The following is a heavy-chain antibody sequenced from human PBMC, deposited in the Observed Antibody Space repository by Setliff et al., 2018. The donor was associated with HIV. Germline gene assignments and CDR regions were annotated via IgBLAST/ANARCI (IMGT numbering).Heavy chain of an antibody. CDR3: ASGFRATVPDY. D-gene: IGHD4-17*01. J-gene: IGHJ4*02. CDR1: GYTFISYY. V-gene: IGHV1-46*03. Sequence: GASVQVSCKASGYTFISYYIHWVRQAPGQGLEWMGIINSSGDSTSYAQKFQGRVTMTRDTSTSTVYMELSSLTYEDTAIYYCASGFRATVPDYWGQGTLVTVSS. CDR2: INSSGDST.